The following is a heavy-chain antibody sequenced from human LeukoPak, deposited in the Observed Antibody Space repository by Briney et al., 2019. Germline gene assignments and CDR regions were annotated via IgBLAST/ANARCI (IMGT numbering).Heavy chain of an antibody. CDR1: GFTFSSYS. CDR3: GRSGAVVPYFDY. D-gene: IGHD3-10*01. Sequence: GGSLRLSCAASGFTFSSYSMNWVRQAPGKGLEWVSSISSSSSYIYYADSVKGRFTISRDNAKNSLYLQMNSLRAEDTAVYYCGRSGAVVPYFDYWGQGTLVTVSS. V-gene: IGHV3-21*01. J-gene: IGHJ4*02. CDR2: ISSSSSYI.